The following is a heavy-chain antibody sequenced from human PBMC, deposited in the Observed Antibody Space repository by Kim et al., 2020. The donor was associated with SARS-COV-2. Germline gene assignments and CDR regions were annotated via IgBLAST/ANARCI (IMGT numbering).Heavy chain of an antibody. J-gene: IGHJ4*02. CDR3: ARCGSSSCYG. V-gene: IGHV3-74*01. CDR2: ST. D-gene: IGHD2-2*01. Sequence: STSYGDSGKGRFNISRDNAKNTLYLQMNSLRAEDTAVYYCARCGSSSCYGWGQGTLVTVST.